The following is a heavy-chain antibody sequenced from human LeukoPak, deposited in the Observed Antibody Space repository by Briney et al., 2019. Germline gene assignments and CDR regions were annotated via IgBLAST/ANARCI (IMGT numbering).Heavy chain of an antibody. D-gene: IGHD3-22*01. CDR3: AKHRRYYDSSGYYSSHYFDY. CDR2: ISGSGGST. V-gene: IGHV3-23*01. J-gene: IGHJ4*02. CDR1: GFTFSSYA. Sequence: PGASLRLSCAASGFTFSSYAMSWVRQAPGKGLEWVSAISGSGGSTYYADSVKGRFTISRDNSKNTLYLQMNSLRAEDTAVYYCAKHRRYYDSSGYYSSHYFDYWGQGTLVTVSS.